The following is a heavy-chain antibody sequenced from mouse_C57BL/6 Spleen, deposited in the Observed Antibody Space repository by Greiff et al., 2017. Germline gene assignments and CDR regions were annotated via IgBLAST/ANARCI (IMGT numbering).Heavy chain of an antibody. CDR1: GYAFSSSW. V-gene: IGHV1-82*01. J-gene: IGHJ1*03. CDR2: IYPGDGDT. Sequence: QVQLKQSGPELVKPGASVKISCKASGYAFSSSWMNWVKQRPGKGLEWIGRIYPGDGDTNYTGKFKGKATLTADKSSSTAYMQLSSLTSEDSAVYFCAIYGSSYWYFDVWGTGTTVTVSS. CDR3: AIYGSSYWYFDV. D-gene: IGHD1-1*01.